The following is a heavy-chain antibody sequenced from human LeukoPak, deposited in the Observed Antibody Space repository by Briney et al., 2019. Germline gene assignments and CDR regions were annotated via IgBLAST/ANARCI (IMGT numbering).Heavy chain of an antibody. Sequence: GWSLRLSCAASGFTFSSYWMNWARQAPGKGLEWVASINHNGNVNYYVDSVKGRFTISRDNAKNSLYLQMSNLRAEDTAVYFCARGGGLDVWGQGATVTVSS. CDR1: GFTFSSYW. CDR2: INHNGNVN. CDR3: ARGGGLDV. V-gene: IGHV3-7*03. D-gene: IGHD3-16*01. J-gene: IGHJ6*02.